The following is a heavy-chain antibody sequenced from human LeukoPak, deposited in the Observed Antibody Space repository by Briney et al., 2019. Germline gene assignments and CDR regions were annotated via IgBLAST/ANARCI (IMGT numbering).Heavy chain of an antibody. CDR1: GGSFSGYY. J-gene: IGHJ6*03. D-gene: IGHD3-3*01. V-gene: IGHV4-34*01. CDR2: INHSGST. CDR3: ARGELRFLEWLLPDYYYYYMDV. Sequence: PSETLSLTCAVYGGSFSGYYWSWIRQPPGKGLEWIGEINHSGSTNYNPSLKSRVTISVDTSKNQFSLKLSSVTAADTAVYYCARGELRFLEWLLPDYYYYYMDVWGKGTTVTVSS.